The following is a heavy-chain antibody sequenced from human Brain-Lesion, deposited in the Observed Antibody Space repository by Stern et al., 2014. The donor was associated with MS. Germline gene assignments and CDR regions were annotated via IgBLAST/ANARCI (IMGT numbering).Heavy chain of an antibody. CDR3: ATYYYDSTGYNDF. D-gene: IGHD3-22*01. CDR2: INPKSGGT. CDR1: GYTFTGYY. V-gene: IGHV1-2*04. J-gene: IGHJ4*02. Sequence: MQLVESGAEVKKPGASVKVSCKASGYTFTGYYMHWVRQAPGQGLEWMGWINPKSGGTNYAPKFQGWVTMTRDTSINPAYMELSRLRSDDPAVYYCATYYYDSTGYNDFWGQGPLVTVSS.